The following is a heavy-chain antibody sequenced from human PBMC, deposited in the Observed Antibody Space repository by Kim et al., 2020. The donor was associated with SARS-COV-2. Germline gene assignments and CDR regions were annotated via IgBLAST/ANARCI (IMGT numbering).Heavy chain of an antibody. Sequence: YSPSFQGQVTISADKSISTGYLQWSSLKASDTAMYYCARHVYGSGSYLDPWGQGTLVTVSS. J-gene: IGHJ5*02. CDR3: ARHVYGSGSYLDP. D-gene: IGHD3-10*01. V-gene: IGHV5-51*01.